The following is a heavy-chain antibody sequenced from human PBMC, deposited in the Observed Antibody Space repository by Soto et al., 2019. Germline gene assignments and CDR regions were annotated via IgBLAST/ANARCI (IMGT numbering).Heavy chain of an antibody. V-gene: IGHV3-74*01. Sequence: GGSLRLSCAASGFTFSSYWMHWVRQAPGKGLVWVSRINSDGSSTSYADSVKGRFTISRDNAKNTLYLQMNSLRAEDTAVYYCARRGGYGSGSYYLYYYYYYGMDVWGQGTTVTVSS. CDR1: GFTFSSYW. J-gene: IGHJ6*02. CDR3: ARRGGYGSGSYYLYYYYYYGMDV. D-gene: IGHD3-10*01. CDR2: INSDGSST.